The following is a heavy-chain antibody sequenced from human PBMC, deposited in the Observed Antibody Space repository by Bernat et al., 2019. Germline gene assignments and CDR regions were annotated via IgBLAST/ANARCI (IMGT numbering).Heavy chain of an antibody. Sequence: QVQLQQWGAGLLKPSETLSLTCAVYGGSFSGYYWSWIRQPPGKGLEWIGEINHSGSTNYNPSLKSRVTISVDTSKNQFSLKLSSVTAADTAVYYCARVRDDYGDSDYYYGMDVWGQGTTVTVSS. CDR2: INHSGST. V-gene: IGHV4-34*01. J-gene: IGHJ6*02. CDR1: GGSFSGYY. CDR3: ARVRDDYGDSDYYYGMDV. D-gene: IGHD4-17*01.